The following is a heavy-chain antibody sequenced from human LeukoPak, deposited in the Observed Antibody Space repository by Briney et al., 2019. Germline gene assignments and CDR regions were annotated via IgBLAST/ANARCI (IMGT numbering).Heavy chain of an antibody. Sequence: GASVKVSCKASGYTFTSYGISWVRQAPGQGLEWMGGIIPIFGTANYAQKFQGRVTITADESTSTAYMELSSLRSEDTAVYYCALGRPNTIFGVVDDYWGQGTLVTVSS. J-gene: IGHJ4*02. CDR1: GYTFTSYG. D-gene: IGHD3-3*01. V-gene: IGHV1-69*13. CDR3: ALGRPNTIFGVVDDY. CDR2: IIPIFGTA.